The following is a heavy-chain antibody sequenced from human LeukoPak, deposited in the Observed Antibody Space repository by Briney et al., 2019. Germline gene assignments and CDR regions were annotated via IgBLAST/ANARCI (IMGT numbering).Heavy chain of an antibody. V-gene: IGHV4-34*01. CDR3: ARDREWLARYWFDP. CDR1: GGSFSGYY. CDR2: INRSGST. Sequence: PSETLSLTCTVSGGSFSGYYWNWIRQSPGKGLEWIGEINRSGSTNYNPSLKSRVTISIDTSKNQFSLKLTSVTAADTAVYYCARDREWLARYWFDPWGQGTLVTVSS. J-gene: IGHJ5*02. D-gene: IGHD6-19*01.